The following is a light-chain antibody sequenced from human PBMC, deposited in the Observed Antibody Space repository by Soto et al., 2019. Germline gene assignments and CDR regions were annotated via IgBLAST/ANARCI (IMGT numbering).Light chain of an antibody. CDR1: QSVSTI. V-gene: IGKV3D-15*01. CDR3: QQYSSSPLT. CDR2: DAS. Sequence: EVVSTQSPATLSVSPGERVTLSCRASQSVSTILAWYQQRPGQPPRLLMYDASTRATGIPDRSSGSGSETEFTLTISRLQPEDFALYYCQQYSSSPLTFGGGTRLEIK. J-gene: IGKJ5*01.